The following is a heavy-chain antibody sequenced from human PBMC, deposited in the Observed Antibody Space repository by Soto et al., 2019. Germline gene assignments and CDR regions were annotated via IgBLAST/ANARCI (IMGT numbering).Heavy chain of an antibody. J-gene: IGHJ5*01. CDR1: GFTFSSYV. V-gene: IGHV3-23*01. CDR3: VKGTKIWPPDWFDS. CDR2: ISGSGAST. Sequence: EVQLLESGGGLAQPGGSLRLSCVASGFTFSSYVMSWVRQAPGRGPEWVSGISGSGASTFQSGSVRGRFTVSRDNVKNTIYLQMNSLRAEDTAVYYCVKGTKIWPPDWFDSWGQGTLVTVSS.